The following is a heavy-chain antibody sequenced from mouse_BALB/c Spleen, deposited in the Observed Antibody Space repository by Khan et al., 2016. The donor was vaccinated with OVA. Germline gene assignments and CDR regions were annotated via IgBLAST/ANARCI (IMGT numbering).Heavy chain of an antibody. CDR3: ARLWDYDGGY. V-gene: IGHV9-2-1*01. Sequence: QIQLVQSGPELKKPGETVKISCKASGYTFTDYSMHWVKQAPGKGLKWMGWINTETGEPTYADDFKGRFAFSLETSASTAYLQINNLKNEDTATYCCARLWDYDGGYWGQGTLVTVSA. CDR2: INTETGEP. D-gene: IGHD2-4*01. CDR1: GYTFTDYS. J-gene: IGHJ3*01.